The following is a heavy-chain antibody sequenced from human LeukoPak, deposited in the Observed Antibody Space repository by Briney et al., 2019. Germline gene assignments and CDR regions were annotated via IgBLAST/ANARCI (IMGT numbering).Heavy chain of an antibody. V-gene: IGHV4-38-2*02. J-gene: IGHJ4*02. Sequence: SETLSLTCTVSGYSISNGYYWGWIRQPPGKGLEWIGTIHFSGSIYFNPSLKSRVTISRDTSKNQFSLRLSSVTAADTAVYYCARDYGDFPAYYFDYWGQGTLVTVSS. CDR1: GYSISNGYY. D-gene: IGHD4-17*01. CDR3: ARDYGDFPAYYFDY. CDR2: IHFSGSI.